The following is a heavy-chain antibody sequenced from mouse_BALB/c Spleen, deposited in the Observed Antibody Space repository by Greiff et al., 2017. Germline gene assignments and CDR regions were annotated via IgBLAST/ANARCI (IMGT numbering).Heavy chain of an antibody. Sequence: QVQLQQSGAELAKPGASVKMSCKASGYTFTSYWMHWVKQRPGQGLEWIGYINPSTGYTEYNQKFKDKATLTADKSSSTAYMQLSSLTSEDSAVYYCARGLYDYDAMDYWGQGTSVTVSS. J-gene: IGHJ4*01. CDR2: INPSTGYT. CDR3: ARGLYDYDAMDY. D-gene: IGHD2-3*01. CDR1: GYTFTSYW. V-gene: IGHV1-7*01.